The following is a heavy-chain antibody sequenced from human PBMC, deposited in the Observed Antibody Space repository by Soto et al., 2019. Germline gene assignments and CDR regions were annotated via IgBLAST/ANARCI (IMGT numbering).Heavy chain of an antibody. CDR3: ARRRGSSGWKTNFDY. J-gene: IGHJ4*02. Sequence: EVQLVESGGGLVQPGGSLRLSCAASGFTFSSYWMHWVRQAPGKGLVWVSRINSDGSSTTYADSVKGRFTISRDNAKNTLYLQRNSLRAEDTAVYYCARRRGSSGWKTNFDYWGRGTLVTVSS. CDR2: INSDGSST. V-gene: IGHV3-74*01. CDR1: GFTFSSYW. D-gene: IGHD6-19*01.